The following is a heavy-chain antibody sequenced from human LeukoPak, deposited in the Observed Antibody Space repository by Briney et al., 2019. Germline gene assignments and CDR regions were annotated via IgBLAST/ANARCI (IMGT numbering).Heavy chain of an antibody. CDR2: ISGSGGST. J-gene: IGHJ4*02. V-gene: IGHV3-23*01. CDR3: AIRSGSPVGGGFDY. Sequence: GGSLRLSCAASGLTFSRYSMNWVRQAPGKGLEWVSAISGSGGSTYYADSVKGRFTISRDNSKNTLYLQMNSLRAEDTAVYYCAIRSGSPVGGGFDYWGQGTLVTVSS. CDR1: GLTFSRYS. D-gene: IGHD1-26*01.